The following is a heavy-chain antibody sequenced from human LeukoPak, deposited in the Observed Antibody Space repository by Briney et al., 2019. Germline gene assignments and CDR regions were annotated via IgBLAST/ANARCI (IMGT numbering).Heavy chain of an antibody. V-gene: IGHV1-69*13. CDR2: IIPIFGTA. D-gene: IGHD6-13*01. Sequence: ASVKVSCKASGGTFSSYAISWVRQAPGQGLEWMGGIIPIFGTANYAQKFQGRVTITADESTSTAYMELSSLRSEDTAVYYCARPRRGSSSWQEYYYYGMDVWGQGTTVTVSS. CDR3: ARPRRGSSSWQEYYYYGMDV. CDR1: GGTFSSYA. J-gene: IGHJ6*02.